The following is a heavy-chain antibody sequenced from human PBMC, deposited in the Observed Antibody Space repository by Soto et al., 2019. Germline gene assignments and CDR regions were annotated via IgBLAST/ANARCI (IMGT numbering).Heavy chain of an antibody. CDR1: GFTFSSYW. Sequence: PGGSLRLSCAASGFTFSSYWMHWVRQAPGKGLVWVSRINSDGSSTSYADSVKGRFTISRDNAKNTLYLQMNSLRAEDTAVYYCARTSVDTAAWFHYYYYGMDVWGQGTTVTVSS. V-gene: IGHV3-74*01. CDR2: INSDGSST. CDR3: ARTSVDTAAWFHYYYYGMDV. D-gene: IGHD5-18*01. J-gene: IGHJ6*02.